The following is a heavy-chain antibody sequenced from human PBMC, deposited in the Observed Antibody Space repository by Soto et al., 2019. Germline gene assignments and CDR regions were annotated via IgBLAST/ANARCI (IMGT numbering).Heavy chain of an antibody. V-gene: IGHV3-23*01. D-gene: IGHD2-8*01. J-gene: IGHJ6*02. CDR1: GFSVSDYA. Sequence: GGSLRLSCADSGFSVSDYAMSWVRQAPRKGLEWVSSISGSGDGTYYGDSVKGRFTLSRDTSQKTLYLQMNNLRGEDTAVYFCTKSRRSVLMVYGFGGMDVWGRGTTVTVSS. CDR2: ISGSGDGT. CDR3: TKSRRSVLMVYGFGGMDV.